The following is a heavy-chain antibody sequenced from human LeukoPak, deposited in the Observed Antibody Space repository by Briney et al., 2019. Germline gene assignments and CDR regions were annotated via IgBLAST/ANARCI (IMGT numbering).Heavy chain of an antibody. V-gene: IGHV3-20*04. CDR3: AIEISRLIIHAFDL. CDR2: INWNGGST. CDR1: GFTFDDYG. D-gene: IGHD3-9*01. Sequence: GGSLRLSCAASGFTFDDYGMSWVRQAPGKGLEWVSGINWNGGSTGYADSVKGRFTISRDNPKNTVYLQMNSLSTEDTAVYYCAIEISRLIIHAFDLWGQGTMVTVSS. J-gene: IGHJ3*01.